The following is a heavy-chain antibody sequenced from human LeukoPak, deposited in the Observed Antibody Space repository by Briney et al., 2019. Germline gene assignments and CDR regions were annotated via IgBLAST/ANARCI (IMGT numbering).Heavy chain of an antibody. CDR3: ASPYYYDSSGYPGGDAFDI. V-gene: IGHV4-59*05. Sequence: SETLSLTCTVSGGSISSYYWSWIRQPAGKGLEWIGSIYYSGSTYYNPSLKSRVTISVDTSKNQFSLKLSSVTAADTAVYYCASPYYYDSSGYPGGDAFDIWGQGTMVTVSS. J-gene: IGHJ3*02. D-gene: IGHD3-22*01. CDR2: IYYSGST. CDR1: GGSISSYY.